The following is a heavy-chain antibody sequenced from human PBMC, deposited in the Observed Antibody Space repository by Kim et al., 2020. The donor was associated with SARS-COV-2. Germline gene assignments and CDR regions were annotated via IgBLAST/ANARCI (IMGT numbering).Heavy chain of an antibody. Sequence: YARGLTGRFVFSLDTSVSTAYLQISSLKAEDTAVYYCARGHAITGTTFNYWGQGTLVTVSS. V-gene: IGHV7-4-1*02. CDR3: ARGHAITGTTFNY. J-gene: IGHJ4*02. D-gene: IGHD1-7*01.